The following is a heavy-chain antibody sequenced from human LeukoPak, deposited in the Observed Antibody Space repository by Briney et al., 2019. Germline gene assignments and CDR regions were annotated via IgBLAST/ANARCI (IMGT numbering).Heavy chain of an antibody. Sequence: SETLSLTCAVYGGSFSSYYWSWIRQPPGKGLEWIGEINHSGSTNYNPSLKSRVTISVDTSKNQFSLKLSSVTAADTAVYYCARGIDYYDSSGSTGPNWFDPWGQGTLVTVSS. V-gene: IGHV4-34*01. CDR1: GGSFSSYY. CDR2: INHSGST. CDR3: ARGIDYYDSSGSTGPNWFDP. D-gene: IGHD3-22*01. J-gene: IGHJ5*02.